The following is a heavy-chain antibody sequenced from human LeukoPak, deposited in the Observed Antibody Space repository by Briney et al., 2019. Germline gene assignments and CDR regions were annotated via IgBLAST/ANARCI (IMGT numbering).Heavy chain of an antibody. CDR1: GGSISSYY. Sequence: SETLSLTCAVPGGSISSYYSSWIRQPAGKGLEWIARIYTSGSTNYNPSPKSRVTMSGDTSMNQFSLKLSSVTAADTAVYDCAREAPTKSHSSSWPAPGPYYYYGMDGWGQGTTVTV. CDR3: AREAPTKSHSSSWPAPGPYYYYGMDG. V-gene: IGHV4-4*07. D-gene: IGHD6-13*01. CDR2: IYTSGST. J-gene: IGHJ6*02.